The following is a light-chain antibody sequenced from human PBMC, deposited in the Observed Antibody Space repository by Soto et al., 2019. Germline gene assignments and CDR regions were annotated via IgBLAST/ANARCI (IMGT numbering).Light chain of an antibody. CDR2: DAS. CDR3: QQRSNWPT. CDR1: QSVSSY. Sequence: EIVLTQSPATLSLSPGERATLSCRASQSVSSYLAWYQQKPGQAPRLLIYDASNRATGIPARFSGSGSGTDFTFTISSLEPEDFAVYYCQQRSNWPTLGQGTKV. V-gene: IGKV3-11*01. J-gene: IGKJ1*01.